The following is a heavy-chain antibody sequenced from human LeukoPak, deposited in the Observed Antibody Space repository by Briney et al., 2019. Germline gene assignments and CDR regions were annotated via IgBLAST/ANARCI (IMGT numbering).Heavy chain of an antibody. V-gene: IGHV1-2*02. CDR1: GYTFTGYY. Sequence: ASVKVSCKASGYTFTGYYMHWVRQAPGQGLEWMGWINPNSGGTNYAQKFQGRVTMTRDTSISTAYMELSRLRSDDTAVYYCARMRVLLWFGELSDAFDIWGQGTMVTVSS. J-gene: IGHJ3*02. D-gene: IGHD3-10*01. CDR3: ARMRVLLWFGELSDAFDI. CDR2: INPNSGGT.